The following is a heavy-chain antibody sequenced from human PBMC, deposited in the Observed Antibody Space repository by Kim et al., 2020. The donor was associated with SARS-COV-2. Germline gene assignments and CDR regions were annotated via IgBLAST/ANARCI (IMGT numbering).Heavy chain of an antibody. J-gene: IGHJ4*02. CDR2: ISGNDGDGRT. D-gene: IGHD2-21*02. Sequence: GGSLRLSCAASGFTFSSFAMNWVRQAPGKGLEWVSTISGNDGDGRTYYADSVKGRFTISRDNSKNTLSLQMNSLRADDTAIYYCAKSDCGHDCRLVNFWGQGTLVTVSS. CDR1: GFTFSSFA. CDR3: AKSDCGHDCRLVNF. V-gene: IGHV3-23*01.